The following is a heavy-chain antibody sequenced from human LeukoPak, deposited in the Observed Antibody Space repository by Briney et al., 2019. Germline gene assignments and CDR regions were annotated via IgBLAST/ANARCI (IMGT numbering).Heavy chain of an antibody. Sequence: SETLSLTCTVSGGSISSYYWSWIRQPPGKGLEWIGYIYYSGSTNYNPSPKSRVTISVDTSNNQFSLKLSSVTAADTAVYYCARAYCSGGSCYPGGGDDAFDIWGQGTMVTVSS. CDR1: GGSISSYY. D-gene: IGHD2-15*01. CDR2: IYYSGST. V-gene: IGHV4-59*01. J-gene: IGHJ3*02. CDR3: ARAYCSGGSCYPGGGDDAFDI.